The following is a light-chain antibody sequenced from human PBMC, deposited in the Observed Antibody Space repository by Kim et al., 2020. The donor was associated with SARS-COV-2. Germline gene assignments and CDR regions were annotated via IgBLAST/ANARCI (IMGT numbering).Light chain of an antibody. CDR2: GNS. Sequence: PGQRVTISCTGSSSNIGAGYDVHWYQQLPGTAPKLLIDGNSNRPSGVPDRFSGSKSGTSASLAITGLQAEDEADYYCQSYDSSLRVFGGGTQLTVL. CDR3: QSYDSSLRV. J-gene: IGLJ3*02. V-gene: IGLV1-40*01. CDR1: SSNIGAGYD.